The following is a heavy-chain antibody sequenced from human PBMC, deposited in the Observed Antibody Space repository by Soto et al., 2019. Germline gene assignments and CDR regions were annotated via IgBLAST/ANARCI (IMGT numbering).Heavy chain of an antibody. CDR2: ISSSSTI. V-gene: IGHV3-48*02. Sequence: GGSLRLSCAASGFTFSSYSMNWVRQAPGKGLEWVSYISSSSTIYYADSVKGRFTISRDNAKNSLYLQMNSLRDEDTAVYYCARAPVRNYYFDYWGQGTLVTVSS. CDR1: GFTFSSYS. J-gene: IGHJ4*02. CDR3: ARAPVRNYYFDY.